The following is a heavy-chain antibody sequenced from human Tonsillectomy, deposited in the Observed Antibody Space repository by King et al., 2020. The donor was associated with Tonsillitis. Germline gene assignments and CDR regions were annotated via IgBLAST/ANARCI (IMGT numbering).Heavy chain of an antibody. CDR2: IYPGDSDT. V-gene: IGHV5-51*01. Sequence: VQLVESGAEVKKPGESLKISCTGSGYSFSNYWIGWVRQMPGKGLEWMGIIYPGDSDTRYSPSFQGQVTISADKSISTAFLQWSSLKASDTAMYYCARPHSDGSGSFGIWGQGTMVTVSS. CDR1: GYSFSNYW. D-gene: IGHD3-10*01. J-gene: IGHJ3*02. CDR3: ARPHSDGSGSFGI.